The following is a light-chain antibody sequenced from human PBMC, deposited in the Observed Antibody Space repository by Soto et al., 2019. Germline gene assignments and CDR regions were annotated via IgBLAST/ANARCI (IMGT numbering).Light chain of an antibody. CDR2: YDS. CDR1: NIGSKS. Sequence: SYELTQPPSVSVAPGKTARITCGGNNIGSKSVHWYQQKPGQSPVLVIYYDSDRPSGIPERLSGSNSGNTATLTISRVEAGDEADYYGQVWDSSSDHVVFGGGTMLTVL. V-gene: IGLV3-21*04. CDR3: QVWDSSSDHVV. J-gene: IGLJ2*01.